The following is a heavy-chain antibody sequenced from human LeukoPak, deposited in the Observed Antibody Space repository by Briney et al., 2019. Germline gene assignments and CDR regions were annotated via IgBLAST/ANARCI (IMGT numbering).Heavy chain of an antibody. CDR3: ERDPNGFCDY. J-gene: IGHJ4*02. Sequence: PEGSLRLSCAASGFILSSYWMSWVRQAPGKGLEWVANIKQDGSEKYYVDSVKGRFTISRDNAKNSLYLQMNSLRAEDTAVYYCERDPNGFCDYWGQGTLVTVSS. D-gene: IGHD3-3*01. V-gene: IGHV3-7*01. CDR2: IKQDGSEK. CDR1: GFILSSYW.